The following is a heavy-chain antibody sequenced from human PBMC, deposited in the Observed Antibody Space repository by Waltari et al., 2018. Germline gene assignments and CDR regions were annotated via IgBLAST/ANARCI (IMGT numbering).Heavy chain of an antibody. J-gene: IGHJ4*02. D-gene: IGHD1-26*01. CDR2: IRYNGIDK. V-gene: IGHV3-30*02. CDR1: GFTFDDYA. CDR3: GIDVSGPIDY. Sequence: VQLVESGGGLVQPGRSLRLSCAASGFTFDDYAMHWVRQAPGKGLEWLAFIRYNGIDKYYADSVRGRFTISRDISKNAVYLQMNSLRADDTAVYYCGIDVSGPIDYWGQGTLVTVSS.